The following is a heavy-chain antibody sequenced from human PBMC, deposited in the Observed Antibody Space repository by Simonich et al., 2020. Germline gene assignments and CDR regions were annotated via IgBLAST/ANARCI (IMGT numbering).Heavy chain of an antibody. CDR2: LWYDGSNK. CDR3: ARAYSSSWYNWFDP. J-gene: IGHJ5*02. Sequence: QVQLVESGGGVVQPGRSLRLSCAASGFTFSSYGMHWVRQAPGKGREWVEVLWYDGSNKYYADSVKGRFTISRDNSKNTLYLQMNSLRAEDTAVYYCARAYSSSWYNWFDPWGQGTLVTVSS. V-gene: IGHV3-33*01. D-gene: IGHD6-13*01. CDR1: GFTFSSYG.